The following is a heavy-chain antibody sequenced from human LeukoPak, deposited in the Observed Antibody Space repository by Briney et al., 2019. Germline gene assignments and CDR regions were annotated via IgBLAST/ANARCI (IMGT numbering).Heavy chain of an antibody. CDR2: INPNSGGT. CDR1: GYTFTGYY. J-gene: IGHJ4*02. Sequence: ASVKVSFKASGYTFTGYYMHWVRQAPGQGLEWMGWINPNSGGTNYAQKFQGRVTMTRDTSISTAYMELSRLRSDDTAVYYCAVFGRYCSSTSCYNVVDYWGQGTLVTVSS. D-gene: IGHD2-2*02. V-gene: IGHV1-2*02. CDR3: AVFGRYCSSTSCYNVVDY.